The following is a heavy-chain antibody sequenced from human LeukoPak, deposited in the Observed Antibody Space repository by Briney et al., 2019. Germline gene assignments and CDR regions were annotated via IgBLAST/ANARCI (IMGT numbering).Heavy chain of an antibody. CDR1: GLNLEAYA. CDR3: AKDTPLFYHYYGIDV. Sequence: QSGGSLRLSCAASGLNLEAYAMHWVRQAPGKGLEWVSLISGDGTITYYADSVKGRLTISRDKSKNSLFLEMNSLRSEDTALYYCAKDTPLFYHYYGIDVWGQGTLVTVSS. V-gene: IGHV3-43*02. CDR2: ISGDGTIT. J-gene: IGHJ6*02.